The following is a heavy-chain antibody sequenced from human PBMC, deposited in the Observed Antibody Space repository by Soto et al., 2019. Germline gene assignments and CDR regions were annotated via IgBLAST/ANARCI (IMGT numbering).Heavy chain of an antibody. J-gene: IGHJ6*03. CDR2: MNPNSGNT. CDR1: GYTFTSYD. CDR3: ARGQQVVVVPAANYYYMDV. Sequence: QVQLVQSGAEVKKPGASVKVSCKASGYTFTSYDINWVRQATGQGLEWMGWMNPNSGNTGYAQKFQGRVTMTRNTSISTAYMELSILRSEDTAVYYCARGQQVVVVPAANYYYMDVWGKGTTVTVSS. D-gene: IGHD2-2*01. V-gene: IGHV1-8*01.